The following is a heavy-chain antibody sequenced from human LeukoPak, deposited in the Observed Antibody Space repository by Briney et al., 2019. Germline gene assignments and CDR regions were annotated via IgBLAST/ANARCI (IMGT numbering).Heavy chain of an antibody. CDR2: ITSSGTYI. V-gene: IGHV3-21*01. CDR3: ARDAYGSSRNDY. D-gene: IGHD6-13*01. J-gene: IGHJ4*02. CDR1: GFTFNNYN. Sequence: GGSLRLSCATSGFTFNNYNMNWVRQAPGRALEWVSSITSSGTYIFYADSVKGRFTISRDNAKNSLYLQMNSLGPEDTAVYYCARDAYGSSRNDYWGQGTLVTVSS.